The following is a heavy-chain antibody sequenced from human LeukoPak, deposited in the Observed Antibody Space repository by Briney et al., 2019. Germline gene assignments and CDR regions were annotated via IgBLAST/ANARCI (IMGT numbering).Heavy chain of an antibody. CDR1: GLTVSSNY. CDR2: VGVSGGNT. J-gene: IGHJ4*02. CDR3: ARRNFFDY. V-gene: IGHV3-53*01. Sequence: PGGSLRLSCAASGLTVSSNYMSWVRQAPGKGLEWVSAVGVSGGNTYYADSVKGRFTISRDNSNNTLYLQMNSLRAEDTALYYCARRNFFDYWGQGTLVTVSS.